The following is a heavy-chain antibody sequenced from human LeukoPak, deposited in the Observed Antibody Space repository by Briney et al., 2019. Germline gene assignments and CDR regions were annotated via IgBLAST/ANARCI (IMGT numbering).Heavy chain of an antibody. Sequence: GGSLRLSCAASGIYDMSWVRQAPGKGLEWVSSISDFDENTYYADSVKGRFTMSRDNSRNTLYLQMNNLRAEDTAVYYCAKESPQFDSWGQGTLDTVSS. V-gene: IGHV3-23*01. J-gene: IGHJ5*01. CDR3: AKESPQFDS. CDR1: GIYD. CDR2: ISDFDENT.